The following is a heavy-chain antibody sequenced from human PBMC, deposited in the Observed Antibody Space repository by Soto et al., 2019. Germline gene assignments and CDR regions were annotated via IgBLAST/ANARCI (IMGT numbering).Heavy chain of an antibody. V-gene: IGHV1-2*04. CDR3: ARGGDQEDYSWFDP. D-gene: IGHD3-16*01. CDR2: INPNSGGT. CDR1: GYTFTGYY. J-gene: IGHJ5*02. Sequence: ASVKVSCKASGYTFTGYYMHWVRQAPGQGLEWMGWINPNSGGTNYAQKFQGWVTMTRDTSIITAYMELSRLRSDDTAVYYCARGGDQEDYSWFDPSGQGTLVTVSS.